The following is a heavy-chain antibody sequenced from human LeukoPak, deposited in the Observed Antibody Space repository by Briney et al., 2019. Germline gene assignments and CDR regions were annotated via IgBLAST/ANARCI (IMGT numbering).Heavy chain of an antibody. CDR1: GFTFSSHS. J-gene: IGHJ6*03. D-gene: IGHD3-3*01. CDR3: ARDFGYDRTRGAYYYYMDV. CDR2: ISSTSSYI. Sequence: GGSLRLSCAASGFTFSSHSMNWVRQAPGKGLEWVSSISSTSSYIYYADSVKGRFTISRDNAKNSLYLQMNSLRAEDTAVYYCARDFGYDRTRGAYYYYMDVWGKGTTVTVSS. V-gene: IGHV3-21*01.